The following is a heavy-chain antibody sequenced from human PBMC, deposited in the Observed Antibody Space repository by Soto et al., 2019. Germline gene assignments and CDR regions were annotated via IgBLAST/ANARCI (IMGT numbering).Heavy chain of an antibody. D-gene: IGHD5-18*01. J-gene: IGHJ4*02. Sequence: QVQLVESGGGVVQPGRSLRLSCAASGFTFSSYGMHWVRQAPGKGLEWVAVIWYDGSNKYYADSVKGRFTISRDNSQNPLYLQMNSLRAEDTAVYYCARAWGVDTAGFDYWGQGPLVTVSS. V-gene: IGHV3-33*01. CDR3: ARAWGVDTAGFDY. CDR2: IWYDGSNK. CDR1: GFTFSSYG.